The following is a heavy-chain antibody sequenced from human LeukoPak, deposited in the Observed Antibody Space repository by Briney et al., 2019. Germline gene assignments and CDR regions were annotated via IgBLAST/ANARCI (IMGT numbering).Heavy chain of an antibody. D-gene: IGHD6-13*01. V-gene: IGHV1-69*13. Sequence: SVKVSCKASGGTFSSYAISWVRQAPGQGLEWMGGIIPIFGTANYAQKFQGRVTITADESTSTAYMELSSLRSEDTAVYYCAKDPGSSWINDAFDIWGQGTMVTVSS. CDR3: AKDPGSSWINDAFDI. J-gene: IGHJ3*02. CDR1: GGTFSSYA. CDR2: IIPIFGTA.